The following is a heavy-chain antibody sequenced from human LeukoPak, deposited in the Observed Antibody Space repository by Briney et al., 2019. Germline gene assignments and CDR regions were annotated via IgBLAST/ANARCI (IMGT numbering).Heavy chain of an antibody. CDR2: INWNGAST. Sequence: GGSLRLSCEASGFTSDDYGMSWVRQAPGKGLEWVCDINWNGASTACADSVKGRFTTSRDNDKNFLYLEMNSLRAEDMALYYCAKDKGTGTIDYWGQGTLVTVSS. CDR3: AKDKGTGTIDY. J-gene: IGHJ4*02. V-gene: IGHV3-20*04. D-gene: IGHD1-7*01. CDR1: GFTSDDYG.